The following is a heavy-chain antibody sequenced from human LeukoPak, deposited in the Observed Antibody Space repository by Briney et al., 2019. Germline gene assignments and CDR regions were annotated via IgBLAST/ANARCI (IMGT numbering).Heavy chain of an antibody. V-gene: IGHV3-23*01. CDR3: ATGMAVAGTLSRGMDV. CDR2: ISGSDGSS. D-gene: IGHD6-19*01. CDR1: GFTFGSYA. J-gene: IGHJ6*02. Sequence: GGSLRLSCAASGFTFGSYAMSWVRQAPGEGLEWVSAISGSDGSSYYADAVNGRFTISRDTSKNTLYLQMNILTADATAVYYCATGMAVAGTLSRGMDVWGQGTTVTVSS.